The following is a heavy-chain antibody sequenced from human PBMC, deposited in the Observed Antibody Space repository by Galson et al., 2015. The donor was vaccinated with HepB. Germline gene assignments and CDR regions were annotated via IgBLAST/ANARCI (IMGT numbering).Heavy chain of an antibody. V-gene: IGHV3-48*03. D-gene: IGHD3-10*01. CDR3: VRDDALWSWYCDS. CDR1: GFTFGAYE. Sequence: SLRLSCAASGFTFGAYEMNWVRQAPGKGLEWISYISSNGYMIYYAESVKGRFTVSRDNARDSLYLQMNSLRVEDTAVYYCVRDDALWSWYCDSWDQAILDSFSS. J-gene: IGHJ4*02. CDR2: ISSNGYMI.